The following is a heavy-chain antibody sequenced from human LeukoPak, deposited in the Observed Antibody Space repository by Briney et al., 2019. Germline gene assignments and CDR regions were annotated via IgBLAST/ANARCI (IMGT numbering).Heavy chain of an antibody. CDR2: ISGSGAST. J-gene: IGHJ6*03. V-gene: IGHV3-23*01. CDR3: AKSGSNYYYHYMDV. Sequence: PGGSLRLSCAASGFTFRSYAMSWVRQAPGKGLEWVSAISGSGASTYYADSVKGRFTISRDNSKNTLYLQMNSLRAEDTAIDYCAKSGSNYYYHYMDVWGKGTTVTVSS. CDR1: GFTFRSYA. D-gene: IGHD4-11*01.